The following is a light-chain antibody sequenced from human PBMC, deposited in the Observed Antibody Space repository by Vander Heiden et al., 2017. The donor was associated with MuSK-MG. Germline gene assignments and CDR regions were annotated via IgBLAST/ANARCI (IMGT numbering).Light chain of an antibody. J-gene: IGKJ2*01. CDR3: QQDGTSPFT. V-gene: IGKV3-20*01. CDR2: DAS. CDR1: QSVIINY. Sequence: EIVFTQSPGTLSLSPGERATLSCRASQSVIINYLAWYQQRPGQAPRLLIYDASSRATGIADRFRGSGSGTDFTLTINGLEPEDSAVYYCQQDGTSPFTFGQGTKLEIK.